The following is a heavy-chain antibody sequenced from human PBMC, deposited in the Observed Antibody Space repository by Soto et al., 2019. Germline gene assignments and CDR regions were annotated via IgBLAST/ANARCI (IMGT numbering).Heavy chain of an antibody. CDR3: ARGLDFGHYADNFYCYYAMDV. CDR1: GYVFTGHH. V-gene: IGHV1-2*02. D-gene: IGHD4-17*01. CDR2: INPNRGGT. Sequence: ASVKVSCKASGYVFTGHHMHWVRQAAGEGLEGMGWINPNRGGTNYAQKFQGRVTMTRDASISTAYMGLRRLRFDDTAVYYCARGLDFGHYADNFYCYYAMDVWGQGPTVAVS. J-gene: IGHJ6*02.